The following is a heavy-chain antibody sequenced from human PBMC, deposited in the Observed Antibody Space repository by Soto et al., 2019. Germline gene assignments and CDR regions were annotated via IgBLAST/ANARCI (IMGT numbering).Heavy chain of an antibody. CDR3: ARRGSGSYYDY. V-gene: IGHV3-23*01. CDR2: ISGSGGST. D-gene: IGHD1-26*01. CDR1: GFTFSSYA. J-gene: IGHJ4*02. Sequence: EVQLLESGGGLVQPGGSLRLSCAASGFTFSSYAMRWVRQAAVKGLEWVSAISGSGGSTYYADSVKGRFTISRDNSKNTLYRQMSRLRAEDTSVYYCARRGSGSYYDYWGQGTLVTVSS.